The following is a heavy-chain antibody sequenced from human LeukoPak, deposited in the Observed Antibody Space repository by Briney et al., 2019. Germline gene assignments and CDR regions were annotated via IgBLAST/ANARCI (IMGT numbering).Heavy chain of an antibody. CDR2: ISWNSGSI. V-gene: IGHV3-9*01. Sequence: PGGSLRLSCAASGFTFGDYAMHWVRQAPGKGLEWVSGISWNSGSIGYADSVKGRFTISRENAKNSLYLQMNSLRAEDTALYYCAKDSQHYYDSSGYSPWWYFDLWGRGTLVTVSS. D-gene: IGHD3-22*01. J-gene: IGHJ2*01. CDR3: AKDSQHYYDSSGYSPWWYFDL. CDR1: GFTFGDYA.